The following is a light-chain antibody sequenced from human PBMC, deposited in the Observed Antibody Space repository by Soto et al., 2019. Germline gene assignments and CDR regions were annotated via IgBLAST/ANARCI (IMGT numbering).Light chain of an antibody. Sequence: ENVLTQPPGTLSLSPGERATLSCRASQSVNSRYLAWYQQKPDQAPRLLIYVASSRATGIPDRFSGSGSGTDFTLTISRLEPEDFAVYYCQQYNNWRGTFGQGTKVDI. J-gene: IGKJ1*01. CDR3: QQYNNWRGT. V-gene: IGKV3-20*01. CDR1: QSVNSRY. CDR2: VAS.